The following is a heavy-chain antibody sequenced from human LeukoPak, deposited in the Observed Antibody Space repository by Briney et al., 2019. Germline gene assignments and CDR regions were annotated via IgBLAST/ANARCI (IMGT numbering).Heavy chain of an antibody. Sequence: PGRSLRLSCAASGFTFSSYAMHWVRQAPGKGLEWVAVISYDGSNKYYADSVKGRFTISKDTSKSQVVLTMTNMDPVDTATYYCARIRSEGYYYGMDVWGQGTTVTVSS. CDR1: GFTFSSYA. J-gene: IGHJ6*02. CDR3: ARIRSEGYYYGMDV. V-gene: IGHV3-30*14. CDR2: ISYDGSNK.